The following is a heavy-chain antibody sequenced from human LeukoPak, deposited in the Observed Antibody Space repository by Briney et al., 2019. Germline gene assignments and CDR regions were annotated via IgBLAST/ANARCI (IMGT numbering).Heavy chain of an antibody. Sequence: PSETLSLTCTVSGGSISSYYWSWIRQPAGKGLEWIGRIYTSGSTNYNPSLKSRVTMSVDTSKNQFSLKLSSVTAADTAVYYCARTAKGGTYYYDSSGYHNDAFDIWGQGTMVTVSS. CDR1: GGSISSYY. J-gene: IGHJ3*02. D-gene: IGHD3-22*01. CDR2: IYTSGST. V-gene: IGHV4-4*07. CDR3: ARTAKGGTYYYDSSGYHNDAFDI.